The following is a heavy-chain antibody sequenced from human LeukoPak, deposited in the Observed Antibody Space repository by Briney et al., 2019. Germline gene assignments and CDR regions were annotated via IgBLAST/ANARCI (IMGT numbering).Heavy chain of an antibody. J-gene: IGHJ4*02. Sequence: PSETLSLTCTVSGSSISSSSYYWGWIRQPPGKGLEWIGSIYYSGSTYYNPSLKSRVTISVDTSKNQFSLKLSSVTAADTAVYYCARDIVGASEFDYWGQGTLVTVSS. CDR1: GSSISSSSYY. D-gene: IGHD1-26*01. CDR3: ARDIVGASEFDY. V-gene: IGHV4-39*07. CDR2: IYYSGST.